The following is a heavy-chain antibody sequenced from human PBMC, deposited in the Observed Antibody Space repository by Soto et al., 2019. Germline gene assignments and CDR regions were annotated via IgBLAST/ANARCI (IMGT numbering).Heavy chain of an antibody. Sequence: QVQLVESGGGVVQPGRSLRLSCAASGFTFSTYGMHWVRQAPGKGLEWVAVISHDGSNKYYADSVKGRFTISRDNFQSTLYLQMNGLRPEDTAVFFCANARTSYSGYFYYGMDVWVQGTTVTVSS. J-gene: IGHJ6*02. CDR3: ANARTSYSGYFYYGMDV. D-gene: IGHD6-13*01. CDR1: GFTFSTYG. V-gene: IGHV3-30*18. CDR2: ISHDGSNK.